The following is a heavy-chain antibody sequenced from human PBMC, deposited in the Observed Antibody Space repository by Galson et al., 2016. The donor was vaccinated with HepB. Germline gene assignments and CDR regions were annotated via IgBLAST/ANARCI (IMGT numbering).Heavy chain of an antibody. V-gene: IGHV4-4*02. J-gene: IGHJ5*02. Sequence: SETLSLTCAVSGGSINTINWWTWVRQSPGKGLEWIGEVSPTGSANYNPSLRGRLTMSIGWSKNQVSMTLTSVTASDTAVYYCAQNADCTGGTQCHMGWFDPWGQGTLVTVSS. CDR3: AQNADCTGGTQCHMGWFDP. CDR1: GGSINTINW. D-gene: IGHD2-8*02. CDR2: VSPTGSA.